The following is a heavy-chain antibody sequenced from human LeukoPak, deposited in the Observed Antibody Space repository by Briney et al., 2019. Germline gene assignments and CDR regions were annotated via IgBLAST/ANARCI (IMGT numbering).Heavy chain of an antibody. Sequence: QTGESLRLSCTASGFTFGDYAMDWVRQAPGKGLEWVGFIRSKAYGGTTEYAASVKGRFTISRDDSKSIAYLQMNSLKTEDTADYYCTRESAEATAKFDYWGQGTPVTLSS. D-gene: IGHD2-21*02. CDR1: GFTFGDYA. V-gene: IGHV3-49*04. J-gene: IGHJ4*02. CDR3: TRESAEATAKFDY. CDR2: IRSKAYGGTT.